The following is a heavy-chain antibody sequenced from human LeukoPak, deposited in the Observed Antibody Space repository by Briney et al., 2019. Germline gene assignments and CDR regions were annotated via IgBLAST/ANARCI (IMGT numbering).Heavy chain of an antibody. CDR1: GGSITSTSYY. CDR3: ARLGYDILTGYYRWYSEVVFIFDY. J-gene: IGHJ4*02. CDR2: IFYTGNT. V-gene: IGHV4-39*07. Sequence: PSETLSLTCTVSGGSITSTSYYWGWIRQPPGKGLEWIGSIFYTGNTYYNPSLKSRVTISVDTSKNQFSLKLSSVTAADTAVYYCARLGYDILTGYYRWYSEVVFIFDYWGQGTLVTVSS. D-gene: IGHD3-9*01.